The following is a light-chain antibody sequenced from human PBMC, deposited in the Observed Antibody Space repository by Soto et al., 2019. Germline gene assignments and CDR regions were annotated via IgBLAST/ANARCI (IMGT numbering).Light chain of an antibody. CDR1: QSVSIY. CDR3: QQYGSSGT. V-gene: IGKV3-20*01. Sequence: EILMTQSPATLSVSPGETATLSCRASQSVSIYLAWYQQKPGQAPRLLIYDASNRATGIPDRFSGSGSGTDFTLTISRLEPEDFAVYYCQQYGSSGTFGQGTKVDIK. CDR2: DAS. J-gene: IGKJ1*01.